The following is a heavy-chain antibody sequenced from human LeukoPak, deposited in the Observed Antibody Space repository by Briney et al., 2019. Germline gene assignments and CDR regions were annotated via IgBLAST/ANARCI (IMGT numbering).Heavy chain of an antibody. D-gene: IGHD1-1*01. CDR2: ISSSSSYI. Sequence: GRSLRLSCAASGFPFSSYTMNWVRQAPGKGLEWVSSISSSSSYIYYADSVKGRFTISRDNAKNSLYLQMNSLRAEDTAVYYCARDSNPPPAGYGLDVWGQGTTVTVSS. J-gene: IGHJ6*02. V-gene: IGHV3-21*01. CDR3: ARDSNPPPAGYGLDV. CDR1: GFPFSSYT.